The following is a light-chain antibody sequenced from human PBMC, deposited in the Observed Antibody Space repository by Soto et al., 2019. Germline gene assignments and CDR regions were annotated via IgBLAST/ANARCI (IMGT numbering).Light chain of an antibody. CDR3: QQYGSSPIT. CDR1: QGAFSNF. Sequence: EIVLTQSPGTLSLSPGERATLSCRASQGAFSNFLAWYQQKPGQAPRLLIYGASSRATGIPDRVSGSGSGTDFALTISRLEPEDVEVYFGQQYGSSPITFGQGTRLEIK. CDR2: GAS. J-gene: IGKJ5*01. V-gene: IGKV3-20*01.